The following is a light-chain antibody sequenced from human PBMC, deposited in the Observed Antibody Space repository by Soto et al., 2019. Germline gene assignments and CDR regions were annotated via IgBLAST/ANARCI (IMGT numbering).Light chain of an antibody. J-gene: IGKJ5*01. CDR3: QQSFRSPIT. V-gene: IGKV1-39*01. CDR1: QSIALS. CDR2: VAF. Sequence: DLQMRQCAASLSGAVGDTVTMTSRASQSIALSVNWYQQKPGKAPKLLIYVAFTLESGVPSRFSGSGSGTEFTLTIRSLQPEDFATYYCQQSFRSPITFGQGTRLAIK.